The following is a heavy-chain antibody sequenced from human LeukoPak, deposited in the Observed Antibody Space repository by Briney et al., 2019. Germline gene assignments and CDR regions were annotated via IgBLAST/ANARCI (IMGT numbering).Heavy chain of an antibody. J-gene: IGHJ6*03. CDR3: AKIGRRYDFWTGYYEEEVDYMDV. V-gene: IGHV3-23*01. D-gene: IGHD3-3*01. Sequence: GGSLRLSCAASGFTFSDYYMTWIRQAPGKGLEWVSGISDSGGSTKHAVSVKGRFTISRDNSKDTLYLQMNSLRAEDTAVYYCAKIGRRYDFWTGYYEEEVDYMDVWGKGTTVTVSS. CDR2: ISDSGGST. CDR1: GFTFSDYY.